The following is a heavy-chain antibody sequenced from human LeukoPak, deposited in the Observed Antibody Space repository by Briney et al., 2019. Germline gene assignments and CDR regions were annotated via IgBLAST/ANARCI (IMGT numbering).Heavy chain of an antibody. Sequence: SETLSLTCSVTGDFFSGSTSDWAWIRQPPGKGLEWIGNIYYRGSTHYSPSLASRVTISVDTSKNQFSLRLNSVTAADTAVYYCARVGVRTYCGSGCYSDYFDSWGQGTLVTVSS. D-gene: IGHD2-21*02. V-gene: IGHV4-39*07. CDR1: GDFFSGSTSD. CDR2: IYYRGST. CDR3: ARVGVRTYCGSGCYSDYFDS. J-gene: IGHJ4*02.